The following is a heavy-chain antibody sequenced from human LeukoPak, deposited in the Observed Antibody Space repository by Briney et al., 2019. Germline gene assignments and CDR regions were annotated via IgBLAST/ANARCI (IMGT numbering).Heavy chain of an antibody. CDR2: IYYDESNK. Sequence: GRTLSLTCAASGFTISSYGMHWVRQAPGKGLEWVAVIYYDESNKYYEDSVKGRFTTSRDNSKNTLYLQMNSLRAYDCAGYYCAKEASGDLLCFWYWGQGTLVTVSS. J-gene: IGHJ4*02. CDR3: AKEASGDLLCFWY. D-gene: IGHD3/OR15-3a*01. CDR1: GFTISSYG. V-gene: IGHV3-30*18.